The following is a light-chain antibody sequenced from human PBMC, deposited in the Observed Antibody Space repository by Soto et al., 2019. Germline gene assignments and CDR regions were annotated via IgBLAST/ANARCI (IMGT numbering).Light chain of an antibody. CDR1: FSDVGPHDY. CDR3: CSYTTSSTYV. V-gene: IGLV2-14*03. Sequence: LTQPASVSWSPGQSITISCTGSFSDVGPHDYVSWYQQHPGRAPKLVIFDVTNRPSGVSSRFSGSKSGNTASLTISGLQAEDEADYYCCSYTTSSTYVFGTGTKVTVL. CDR2: DVT. J-gene: IGLJ1*01.